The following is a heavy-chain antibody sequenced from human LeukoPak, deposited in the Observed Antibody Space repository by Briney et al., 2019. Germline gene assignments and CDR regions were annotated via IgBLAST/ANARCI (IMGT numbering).Heavy chain of an antibody. CDR2: ISSSSSYI. V-gene: IGHV3-21*01. Sequence: GGSLRLSCAASGFTFSSYSMNWVRQAPGKGLEWVSSISSSSSYIYYADSVKGRFTISRDDAKNSLYLQMNSLRAEDTAIYYCAREDSSGLDYWGQGTLVTVSS. D-gene: IGHD6-19*01. CDR3: AREDSSGLDY. J-gene: IGHJ4*02. CDR1: GFTFSSYS.